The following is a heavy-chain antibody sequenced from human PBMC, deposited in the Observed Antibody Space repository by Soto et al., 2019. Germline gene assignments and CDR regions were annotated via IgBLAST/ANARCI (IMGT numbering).Heavy chain of an antibody. D-gene: IGHD2-21*01. CDR2: ISGSDGST. V-gene: IGHV3-23*01. CDR1: GFTFGSYA. Sequence: EVQLLESGGGLVQPGGSLRLSCAVSGFTFGSYAMTWVRQAPGKGLEWVSAISGSDGSTYYADSVKGRFTISRDNSKNTLYLQMNSLRAEDTAVYYCAKVIGNDWSFVYCGQGTLVTVSS. J-gene: IGHJ4*02. CDR3: AKVIGNDWSFVY.